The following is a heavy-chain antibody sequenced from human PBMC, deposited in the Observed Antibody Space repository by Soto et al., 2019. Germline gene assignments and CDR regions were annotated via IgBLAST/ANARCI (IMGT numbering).Heavy chain of an antibody. D-gene: IGHD6-13*01. Sequence: PGGSLRLSCAASGFMFSDYYMSWIRQAPGKGLEWISYISSTGSNRYYADFVKGRFIISRDNADNSLYLQLNSLRVEDTAVYYCARGDSGSRSRQYSWFDPWSQGTVVT. V-gene: IGHV3-11*01. CDR2: ISSTGSNR. CDR1: GFMFSDYY. J-gene: IGHJ5*02. CDR3: ARGDSGSRSRQYSWFDP.